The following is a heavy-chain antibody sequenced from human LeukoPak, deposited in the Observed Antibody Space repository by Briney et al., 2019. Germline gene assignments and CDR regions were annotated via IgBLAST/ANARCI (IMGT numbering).Heavy chain of an antibody. CDR2: IYYSGST. J-gene: IGHJ5*02. V-gene: IGHV4-59*01. CDR3: ARDNNNWYGWFDP. CDR1: GGSIRSYY. Sequence: PSETLSLTCTVSGGSIRSYYWSWIRQPPGKGLEWIGYIYYSGSTNYNPSLKSRVTISVDTCKNQFSLKLSSVTAADTAVYYCARDNNNWYGWFDPWGQGTLVTVSS. D-gene: IGHD1-1*01.